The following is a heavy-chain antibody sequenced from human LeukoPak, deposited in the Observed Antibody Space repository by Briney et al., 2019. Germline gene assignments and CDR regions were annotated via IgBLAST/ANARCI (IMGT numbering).Heavy chain of an antibody. CDR3: ARDKGAAGSDY. J-gene: IGHJ4*02. Sequence: GASVKVSCKASGHTFTGYYIHWVRQAPGQGLEWMGWINPNTGDTNYAQKFQGRVTMTRDTSMSTAYMELSRLRSDDTAVYYCARDKGAAGSDYWGQGTLVTVSS. CDR2: INPNTGDT. D-gene: IGHD6-13*01. V-gene: IGHV1-2*02. CDR1: GHTFTGYY.